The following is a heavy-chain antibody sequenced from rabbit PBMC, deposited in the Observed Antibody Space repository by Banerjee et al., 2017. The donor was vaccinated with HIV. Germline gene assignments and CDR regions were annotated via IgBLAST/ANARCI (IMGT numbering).Heavy chain of an antibody. Sequence: QEQLVESGGGLVQPEGSLTLTCKASGFDFSGSYYMCWVRQAPGKGLELIACIGTSSGSTYYASWAKGRFTISKTSSTTVTLQMTSLTAADTATYFCARRGDADYGYGWKLWGPGTLVTVS. CDR3: ARRGDADYGYGWKL. V-gene: IGHV1S45*01. CDR1: GFDFSGSYY. J-gene: IGHJ6*01. D-gene: IGHD6-1*01. CDR2: IGTSSGST.